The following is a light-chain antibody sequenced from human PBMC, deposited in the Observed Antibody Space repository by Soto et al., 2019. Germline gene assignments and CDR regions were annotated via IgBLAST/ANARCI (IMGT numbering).Light chain of an antibody. CDR2: AAS. V-gene: IGKV3-20*01. CDR1: QSVSSSY. CDR3: QQYGSSAWT. Sequence: EIVLTQSPGTLSLSPGERATLSCRASQSVSSSYLAWYQQKPGQAPRLLIYAASSRATGIPDRFSGSGSGKDFTLTISRREPEDFAVYFCQQYGSSAWTFGQGTTVEIK. J-gene: IGKJ1*01.